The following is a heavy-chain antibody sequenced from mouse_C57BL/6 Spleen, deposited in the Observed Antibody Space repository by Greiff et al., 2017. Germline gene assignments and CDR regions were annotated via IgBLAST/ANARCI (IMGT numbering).Heavy chain of an antibody. CDR2: IHPNSGST. D-gene: IGHD4-1*01. CDR3: ARWLTGSLYYFDY. Sequence: QVQLQQPGAELVKPGASVKLSCKASGYTFTSYWMHWVKQRPGQGLEWIGMIHPNSGSTNYNEKFKSKATLTVDKSSSTAYMQLSSLTSEDSAVYYCARWLTGSLYYFDYWGQGTTLTVSS. V-gene: IGHV1-64*01. J-gene: IGHJ2*01. CDR1: GYTFTSYW.